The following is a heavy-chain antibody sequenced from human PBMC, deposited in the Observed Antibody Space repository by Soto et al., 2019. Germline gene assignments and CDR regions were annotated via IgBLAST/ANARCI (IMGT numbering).Heavy chain of an antibody. V-gene: IGHV3-30-3*01. J-gene: IGHJ4*02. CDR1: GFTFSSYA. Sequence: QVQLVESGGGVVQPGRSRRLSCAASGFTFSSYAMHWVRQAPGKGLEWVAVISYDGSNKYYADSVKGRFTISRDNSKNTLYLQMNSLRAEDTAVYYCARDYLGGFDYWGQGTLVTVSS. D-gene: IGHD3-3*01. CDR3: ARDYLGGFDY. CDR2: ISYDGSNK.